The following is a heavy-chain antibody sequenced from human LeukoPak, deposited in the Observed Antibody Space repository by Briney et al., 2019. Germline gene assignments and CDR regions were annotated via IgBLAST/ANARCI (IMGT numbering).Heavy chain of an antibody. CDR3: ARDRWELPYYFDY. V-gene: IGHV1-46*01. CDR1: GYTLTELS. D-gene: IGHD1-26*01. J-gene: IGHJ4*02. CDR2: LNSSGGST. Sequence: ASVKVSCKVSGYTLTELSIHWVRQAPGQGLEWMGILNSSGGSTTYAQKFQGRITMTRDASTSTVYMELRSLRSEDTAVYYCARDRWELPYYFDYWGQGTLVTVSS.